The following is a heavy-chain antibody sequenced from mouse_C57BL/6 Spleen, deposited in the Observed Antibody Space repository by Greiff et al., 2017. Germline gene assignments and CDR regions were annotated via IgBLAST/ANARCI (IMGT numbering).Heavy chain of an antibody. CDR3: TRTTVVPLDY. CDR2: IDPETGGT. J-gene: IGHJ4*01. D-gene: IGHD1-1*01. V-gene: IGHV1-15*01. Sequence: QVHVKQSGAELVRPGASVTLSCKASGYTFTDYEMHWVKQTPVHGLEWIGAIDPETGGTAYNQKFKGKAILTADKSSSTAYMELRSLTSEDSAVYYCTRTTVVPLDYWGQGTSVTVSS. CDR1: GYTFTDYE.